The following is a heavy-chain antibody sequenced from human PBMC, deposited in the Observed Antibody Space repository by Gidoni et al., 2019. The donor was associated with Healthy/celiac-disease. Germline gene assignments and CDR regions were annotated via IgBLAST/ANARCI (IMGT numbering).Heavy chain of an antibody. V-gene: IGHV4-39*01. CDR1: GGSISSSSYY. Sequence: QLQLQESGPGLVKPSETLSLTCTVSGGSISSSSYYWGWIRQPPGKGLEWIGSIYYSGSTYYNPSLKSRVTISVDTSKNQFSLKLSSVTAADTAVYYCARGITMIGGGADYWGQGTLVTVSS. CDR3: ARGITMIGGGADY. J-gene: IGHJ4*02. D-gene: IGHD3-10*02. CDR2: IYYSGST.